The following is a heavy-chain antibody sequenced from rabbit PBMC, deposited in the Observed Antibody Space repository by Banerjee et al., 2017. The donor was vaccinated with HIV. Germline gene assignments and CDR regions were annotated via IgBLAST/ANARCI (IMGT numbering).Heavy chain of an antibody. J-gene: IGHJ4*01. CDR2: IYAGSSGST. CDR3: ARRYDDYGDYDL. V-gene: IGHV1S40*01. Sequence: QSLEESGGDLVKPGASLTLTCTASGFSFSSSYYMCWVRQAPGKGLEWIACIYAGSSGSTYYASWAKGRFTISKTSSTTVTLQMTSLTAADTATYFCARRYDDYGDYDLWGQGTLVTVS. D-gene: IGHD2-1*01. CDR1: GFSFSSSYY.